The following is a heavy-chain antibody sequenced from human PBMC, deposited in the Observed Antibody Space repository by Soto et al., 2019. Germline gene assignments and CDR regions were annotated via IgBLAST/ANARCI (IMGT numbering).Heavy chain of an antibody. D-gene: IGHD3-10*01. CDR3: ARFFVGITMVRGVRRLNWFDP. CDR2: INHSGST. V-gene: IGHV4-34*01. CDR1: GGSFSGYY. J-gene: IGHJ5*02. Sequence: PSETLSLTCAVYGGSFSGYYWSWIRQPPGKGLEWIGEINHSGSTNYNPSLKSRVTISVDTSKNQFSLKLSSVTAADTAVYYCARFFVGITMVRGVRRLNWFDPWGQGTLVTVSS.